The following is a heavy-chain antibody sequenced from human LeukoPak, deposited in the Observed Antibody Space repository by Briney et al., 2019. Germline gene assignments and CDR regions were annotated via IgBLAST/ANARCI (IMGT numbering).Heavy chain of an antibody. Sequence: ASVKASCKASGGTFSNYALSWVRQAPGQGLEWMGRIIVILGIADYAQKFQGRVTITADKSTTTVYMELSSLRSQDTAVYYCARDGMLRGVIDYSGMDVWGQGTTVTVSS. J-gene: IGHJ6*02. CDR2: IIVILGIA. CDR1: GGTFSNYA. D-gene: IGHD3-10*01. CDR3: ARDGMLRGVIDYSGMDV. V-gene: IGHV1-69*04.